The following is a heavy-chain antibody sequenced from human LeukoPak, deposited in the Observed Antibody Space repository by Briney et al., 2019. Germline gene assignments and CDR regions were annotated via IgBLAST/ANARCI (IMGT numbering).Heavy chain of an antibody. Sequence: ASVKVSCKASGYTFTGYGISWVRQAPGQGLEWMGWISAYNGNTNYAQKLQGRVTMTTDTSTSTAYMELRSLRSDDTAVYYCARDLPGVCYFDYWGQGTLVTVSS. CDR1: GYTFTGYG. V-gene: IGHV1-18*01. J-gene: IGHJ4*02. CDR2: ISAYNGNT. CDR3: ARDLPGVCYFDY. D-gene: IGHD2-8*01.